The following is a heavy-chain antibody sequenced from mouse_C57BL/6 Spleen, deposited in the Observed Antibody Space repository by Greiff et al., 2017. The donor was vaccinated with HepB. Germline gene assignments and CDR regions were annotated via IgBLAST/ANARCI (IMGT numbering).Heavy chain of an antibody. V-gene: IGHV1-64*01. D-gene: IGHD3-2*02. CDR2: IHPNSGST. CDR1: GYTFTSYW. J-gene: IGHJ3*01. Sequence: QVQLQQPGAELVKPGASVKLSCKASGYTFTSYWMHWVKQRPGQGLEWIGMIHPNSGSTNYNEKFKSKATLTVDKSSSTAYMQRSSLASEDSAVYYGAREGAGSWFAYWGQGTLVTVSA. CDR3: AREGAGSWFAY.